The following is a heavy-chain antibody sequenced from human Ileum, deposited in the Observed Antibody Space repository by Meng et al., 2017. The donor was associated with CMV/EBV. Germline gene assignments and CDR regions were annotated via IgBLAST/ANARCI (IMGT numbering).Heavy chain of an antibody. V-gene: IGHV3-48*03. CDR3: ATYCSGSSCDRGFGP. Sequence: GGSLRLSCAASGFTFRSHEMNWVRQAPGKGLEWVSYISSSGGFTHHADSVKGRFTISRDNARDSLYLEMNSLRAEDSAVYVCATYCSGSSCDRGFGPWGQGTQVTVSS. CDR1: GFTFRSHE. CDR2: ISSSGGFT. D-gene: IGHD2-2*01. J-gene: IGHJ5*02.